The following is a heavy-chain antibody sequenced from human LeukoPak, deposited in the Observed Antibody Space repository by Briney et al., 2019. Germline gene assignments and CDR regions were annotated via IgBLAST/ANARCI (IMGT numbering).Heavy chain of an antibody. CDR3: AKETVVAAYFDY. J-gene: IGHJ4*02. CDR2: ISWNSGSI. Sequence: GRSLRISCAASGFTFDDYAMHWVRQAPGKGLEWVSGISWNSGSIGYADSVKGRFTISRDNAKNSLCLQMNSLRAEDTALYYCAKETVVAAYFDYWGQGTLVTVSS. V-gene: IGHV3-9*01. D-gene: IGHD2-15*01. CDR1: GFTFDDYA.